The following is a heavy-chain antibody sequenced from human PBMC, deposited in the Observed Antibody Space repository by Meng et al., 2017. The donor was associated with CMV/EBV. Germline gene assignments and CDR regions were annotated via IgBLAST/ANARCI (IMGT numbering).Heavy chain of an antibody. Sequence: ESLKISCAASGFPFSSFVMTWVRQAPGKGLEWVSAISESGGATNYADSVKGRFTISRDNSKKTVYLQMNSLRAEDTALYYCARKRVDLETYGACDYWGQGTLVTVSS. CDR3: ARKRVDLETYGACDY. CDR2: ISESGGAT. J-gene: IGHJ4*02. V-gene: IGHV3-23*01. CDR1: GFPFSSFV. D-gene: IGHD3-3*01.